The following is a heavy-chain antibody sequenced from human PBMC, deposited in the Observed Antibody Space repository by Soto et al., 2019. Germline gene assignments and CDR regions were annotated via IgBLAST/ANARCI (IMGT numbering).Heavy chain of an antibody. CDR2: ISSSSSYI. J-gene: IGHJ4*02. CDR1: GFTFSSYS. CDR3: ARESYDFWSGYYRYYFDY. D-gene: IGHD3-3*01. Sequence: EVQLVESGGGLVKPGGSLRLSCAASGFTFSSYSMNWVRQAPGKGLEWVSSISSSSSYIYYADSVKGRFTISRDNAKNSLYLQMNSLRAEDTAVYYCARESYDFWSGYYRYYFDYWGQGTLVTVSS. V-gene: IGHV3-21*01.